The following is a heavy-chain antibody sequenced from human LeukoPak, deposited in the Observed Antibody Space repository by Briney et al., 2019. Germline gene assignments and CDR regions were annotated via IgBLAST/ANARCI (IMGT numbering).Heavy chain of an antibody. J-gene: IGHJ4*02. CDR2: IGAYNGNT. CDR1: GYTFTNYG. Sequence: ASVKVSCKASGYTFTNYGISWVRQAPGQGLEWMGWIGAYNGNTNYAQKLQGRVTMTTDTSTSTAYMELRSLRSEDTAVYYCASGRSGYSSSWYYFDYWGQGTLVTVSS. CDR3: ASGRSGYSSSWYYFDY. V-gene: IGHV1-18*01. D-gene: IGHD6-13*01.